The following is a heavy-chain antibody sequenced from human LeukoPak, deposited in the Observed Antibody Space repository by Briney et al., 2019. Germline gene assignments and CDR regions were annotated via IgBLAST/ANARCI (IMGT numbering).Heavy chain of an antibody. CDR3: ARQSGGDYGY. J-gene: IGHJ4*02. CDR1: GFTFSSYS. V-gene: IGHV3-21*01. CDR2: ISSSSSYI. Sequence: GGSLRLSCAASGFTFSSYSMSWVRQAPGKGLEWVSSISSSSSYIYYADSVKGRFTISRDNAKNSLYLQMNSLRAEDTAVYYCARQSGGDYGYWGQGTLVTVSS. D-gene: IGHD2-21*02.